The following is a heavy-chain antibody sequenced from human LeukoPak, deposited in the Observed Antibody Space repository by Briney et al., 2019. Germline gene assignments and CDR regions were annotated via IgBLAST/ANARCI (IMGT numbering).Heavy chain of an antibody. Sequence: PSETLSLTCTVSGGSISSHYWSWIRQPPGKGLEWIGYIYYSGSTNYNPSLKSRVTISVDTSKNQFSLKVTSVTAADTAVYYCARNTIYSYGAFDIWGQGTMVTVSS. CDR2: IYYSGST. J-gene: IGHJ3*02. V-gene: IGHV4-59*11. CDR1: GGSISSHY. CDR3: ARNTIYSYGAFDI. D-gene: IGHD5-18*01.